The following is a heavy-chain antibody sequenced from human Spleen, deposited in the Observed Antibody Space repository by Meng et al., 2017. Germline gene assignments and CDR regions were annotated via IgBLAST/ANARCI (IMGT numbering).Heavy chain of an antibody. Sequence: GGSLRLSCAASGFTFSDYYMTWIRQAPGKGLEWLSYISGPGTTIYYADSVKGRFTISRGNSKNTLYLQMNSLRAEDTAVYYCEKVGHYNTNFNWGQGTLVTVSS. D-gene: IGHD1-14*01. V-gene: IGHV3-11*01. CDR1: GFTFSDYY. J-gene: IGHJ4*02. CDR3: EKVGHYNTNFN. CDR2: ISGPGTTI.